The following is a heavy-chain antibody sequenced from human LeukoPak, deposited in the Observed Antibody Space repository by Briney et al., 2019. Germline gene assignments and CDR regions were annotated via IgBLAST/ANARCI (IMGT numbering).Heavy chain of an antibody. CDR3: ARRDGNPSYAFDI. V-gene: IGHV4-39*01. J-gene: IGHJ3*02. CDR2: IYYSGST. Sequence: SETLSLTCTVSGGSISSSSYYWGWIRQPPGKGLEWIGSIYYSGSTYYNPSLKSRVTISVDTSKNQFSLKLSSVTAADTAVYYCARRDGNPSYAFDIWGQGTMVTVSS. D-gene: IGHD4-23*01. CDR1: GGSISSSSYY.